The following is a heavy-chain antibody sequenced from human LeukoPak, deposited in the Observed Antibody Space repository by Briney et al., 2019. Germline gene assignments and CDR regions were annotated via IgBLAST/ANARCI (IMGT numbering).Heavy chain of an antibody. CDR3: AREVKYSYGSYYFDY. CDR2: VSSSGSTI. CDR1: GFTFSSYE. V-gene: IGHV3-48*03. Sequence: GGSLRLSCAASGFTFSSYEMNWVRQAPGKGLEWVSYVSSSGSTIYYADSVKGRFTISRDNAKNSLYLQMNSLRAEDTAVYYCAREVKYSYGSYYFDYWGQGTLVTVSS. J-gene: IGHJ4*02. D-gene: IGHD5-18*01.